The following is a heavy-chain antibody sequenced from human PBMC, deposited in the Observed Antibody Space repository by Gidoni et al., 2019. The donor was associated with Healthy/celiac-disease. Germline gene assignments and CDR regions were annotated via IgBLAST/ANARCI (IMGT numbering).Heavy chain of an antibody. D-gene: IGHD1-26*01. J-gene: IGHJ3*02. CDR2: IYYSGST. Sequence: QVQLQESGPGLVKPSETLSLTCTVSGGSVSSGSYYWSWIRQPPGKGLEWIGYIYYSGSTNYNPSLKSRVTISVDTSKNQFSLKLSSVTAADTAVYYCARDHRSGSYQGAFDIWGQGTMVTVSS. CDR1: GGSVSSGSYY. CDR3: ARDHRSGSYQGAFDI. V-gene: IGHV4-61*01.